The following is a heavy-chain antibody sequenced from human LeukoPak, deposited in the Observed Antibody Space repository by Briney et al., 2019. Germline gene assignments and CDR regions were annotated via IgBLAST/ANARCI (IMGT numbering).Heavy chain of an antibody. J-gene: IGHJ4*02. CDR2: FDPEDGET. D-gene: IGHD6-19*01. CDR1: GYTLTELS. V-gene: IGHV1-24*01. Sequence: ASVKVSCKVSGYTLTELSMHWVRQAPGKGLDWMGGFDPEDGETIYAQNFQGRVTMTEDTSTDTAYMDLSSVRSEDTAFYYCAAPAVADRYYFDYWGQGTLVTVSS. CDR3: AAPAVADRYYFDY.